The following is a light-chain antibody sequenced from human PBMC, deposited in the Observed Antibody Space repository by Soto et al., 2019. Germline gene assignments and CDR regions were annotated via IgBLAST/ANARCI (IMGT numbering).Light chain of an antibody. V-gene: IGKV3-11*01. J-gene: IGKJ4*01. Sequence: ETVLTQSPATLSLSPGARAILSCRASQSITSYLDWYHQKPGQAPSLLVFDAVNRALGIPARFSGSGSETDFTLIIDSLEPEDFSVYYCQQRINWPLTFGGGTRVEIK. CDR2: DAV. CDR3: QQRINWPLT. CDR1: QSITSY.